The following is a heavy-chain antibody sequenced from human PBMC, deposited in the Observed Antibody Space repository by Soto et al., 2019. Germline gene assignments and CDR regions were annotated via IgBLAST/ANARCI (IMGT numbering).Heavy chain of an antibody. J-gene: IGHJ6*02. CDR3: ARGDREDTAVVIGVRPGEYGVDV. CDR2: ISYNGGNR. V-gene: IGHV3-30*04. D-gene: IGHD2-15*01. CDR1: GFTFSNYA. Sequence: QVQLVESGGGVVQPGRSLRLSCAASGFTFSNYAMHWVRQAPGKGLECVAVISYNGGNRFYRDYVKGRFTISRDNSKNTVQLQIDSLRYEDAAVYYCARGDREDTAVVIGVRPGEYGVDVWGQWTTVTVSS.